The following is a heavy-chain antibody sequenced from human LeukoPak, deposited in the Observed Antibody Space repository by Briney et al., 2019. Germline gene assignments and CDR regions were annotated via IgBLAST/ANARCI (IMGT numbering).Heavy chain of an antibody. CDR2: VFYVGST. J-gene: IGHJ4*02. CDR1: GGSISGSNYY. Sequence: PSETLSLTCTVSGGSISGSNYYWGWIRQPPGKGLEWIASVFYVGSTYYNPSLKSRVAIYIDTSKNQFSLKLTSVTSADTGVYYCARHCHAVTGPIDHWGQGTLVTVSS. V-gene: IGHV4-39*01. D-gene: IGHD5-18*01. CDR3: ARHCHAVTGPIDH.